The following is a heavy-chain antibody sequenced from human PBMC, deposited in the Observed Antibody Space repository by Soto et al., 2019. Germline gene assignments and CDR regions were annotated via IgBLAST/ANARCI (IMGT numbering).Heavy chain of an antibody. Sequence: SGTLSLTCNVSGGSMTTGSYFWSWIRQPPGEGLEWIGYVFRSGSINYSPSFKSRVTISIDTSKNQFSLMLKSVTAADTAVYFCASERHRYFDYWGQGALVTVSS. CDR3: ASERHRYFDY. V-gene: IGHV4-61*01. CDR2: VFRSGSI. J-gene: IGHJ4*02. CDR1: GGSMTTGSYF. D-gene: IGHD6-25*01.